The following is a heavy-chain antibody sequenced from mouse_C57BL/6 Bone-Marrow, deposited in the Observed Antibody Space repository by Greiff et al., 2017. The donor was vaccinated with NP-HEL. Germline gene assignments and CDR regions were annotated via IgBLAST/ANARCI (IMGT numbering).Heavy chain of an antibody. CDR3: ARGITTVVEPFAY. V-gene: IGHV3-6*01. D-gene: IGHD1-1*01. CDR1: GYSITSGYY. Sequence: EVHLVESGPGLVKPSQSLSLTCSVTGYSITSGYYWNWIRQFPGNKLEWMGYISYDGSNNYNPSLKNRISITRDTSKNQFFLKLNSVTTEDTATYYCARGITTVVEPFAYWGQGTLVTVSA. J-gene: IGHJ3*01. CDR2: ISYDGSN.